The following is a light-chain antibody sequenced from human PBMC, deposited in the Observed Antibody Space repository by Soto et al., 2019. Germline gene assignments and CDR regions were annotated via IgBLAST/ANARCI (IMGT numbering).Light chain of an antibody. Sequence: EIVLTQSPDTLSLSPGERATLSCRASQSVRSSLAWYQQKPGQAPRLLIYDASNRATGIPARFSRSGSGTDFTLTISSREPEDFAVYYCQQRSNWPPEVTFGPGTKVDIK. CDR2: DAS. CDR1: QSVRSS. J-gene: IGKJ3*01. V-gene: IGKV3-11*01. CDR3: QQRSNWPPEVT.